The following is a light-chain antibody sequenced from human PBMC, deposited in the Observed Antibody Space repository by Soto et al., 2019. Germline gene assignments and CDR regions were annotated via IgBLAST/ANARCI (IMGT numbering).Light chain of an antibody. V-gene: IGKV1-9*01. Sequence: DIQLTQSPSFLSASLGDRVTITCLASQGISRYLAWYQQKPGRAPKLLIYAASTLQSGVPSRFSGSGSGTEFTLTSSGLQPEDFASYYCQQLNSYPRTFGLGTKVEIK. CDR3: QQLNSYPRT. J-gene: IGKJ1*01. CDR2: AAS. CDR1: QGISRY.